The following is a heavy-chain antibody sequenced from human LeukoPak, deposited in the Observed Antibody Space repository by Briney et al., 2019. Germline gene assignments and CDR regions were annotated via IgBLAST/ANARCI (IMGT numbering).Heavy chain of an antibody. CDR1: GGSISSYY. CDR3: ARDRTGAVGAYHFDY. D-gene: IGHD1-26*01. Sequence: SETLSLTCTVSGGSISSYYWSWIRQPPGKGLEWIGYIYYSGSTNYNPSLKSRVTISVDTSKNQFSLKLSSVTAADTAVYYCARDRTGAVGAYHFDYWGQGTLVTVSS. V-gene: IGHV4-59*01. CDR2: IYYSGST. J-gene: IGHJ4*02.